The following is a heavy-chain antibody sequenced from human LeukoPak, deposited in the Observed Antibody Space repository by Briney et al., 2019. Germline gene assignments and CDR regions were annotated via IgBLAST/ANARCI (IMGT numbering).Heavy chain of an antibody. J-gene: IGHJ4*02. CDR1: GGTFSSYA. D-gene: IGHD2-2*01. Sequence: SVKVSCKASGGTFSSYAVSWVRQAPGQGLEWMGGIIPIFGTANYAQKFQGRVTITADESTSTAYMELSSLRSEDTAVYYCARDPGYCSSTSCYGGFDYWGQGTLVTVSS. V-gene: IGHV1-69*13. CDR3: ARDPGYCSSTSCYGGFDY. CDR2: IIPIFGTA.